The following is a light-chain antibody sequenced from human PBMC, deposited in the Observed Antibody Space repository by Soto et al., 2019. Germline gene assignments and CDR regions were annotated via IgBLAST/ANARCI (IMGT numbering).Light chain of an antibody. V-gene: IGKV3D-15*01. CDR3: QHYNSWPRTWT. CDR1: QYINTR. CDR2: QTS. Sequence: EIVLTPSPATLSSFPCDRVTLSFSASQYINTRLAWYQHRPGQAPRLLIYQTSLRAAGIPARFSASGSGTEFTLTISSLQSEDFAVYHCQHYNSWPRTWTFGQGTKVDIK. J-gene: IGKJ1*01.